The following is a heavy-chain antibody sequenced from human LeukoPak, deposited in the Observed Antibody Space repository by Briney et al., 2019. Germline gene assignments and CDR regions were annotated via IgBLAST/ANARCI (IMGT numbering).Heavy chain of an antibody. Sequence: SVKVSCKASGGTFSSYAISWVRQAPGQGLEWMGGIIPIFGTANYARKFQVRVTITADESTSTAYMELSSLRSEDTAVYYCARVFLTGYGGANWFDPWGQGTLVTVSS. CDR2: IIPIFGTA. V-gene: IGHV1-69*13. CDR3: ARVFLTGYGGANWFDP. D-gene: IGHD3-9*01. CDR1: GGTFSSYA. J-gene: IGHJ5*02.